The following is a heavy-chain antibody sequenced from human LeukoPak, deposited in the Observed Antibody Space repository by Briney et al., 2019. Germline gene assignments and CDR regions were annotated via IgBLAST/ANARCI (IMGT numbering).Heavy chain of an antibody. D-gene: IGHD3-10*01. V-gene: IGHV3-30*02. CDR1: GFTFSSYG. CDR2: IRYDGSNK. CDR3: ARVYGPGGYYYYGMDV. Sequence: GGSLRLSCAASGFTFSSYGMHWVRQAPGKRLEWVAFIRYDGSNKYYADSVKGRFTISRDNSKNTLYLQMNSLRAEDTAVYYCARVYGPGGYYYYGMDVWGQGTTVTVSS. J-gene: IGHJ6*02.